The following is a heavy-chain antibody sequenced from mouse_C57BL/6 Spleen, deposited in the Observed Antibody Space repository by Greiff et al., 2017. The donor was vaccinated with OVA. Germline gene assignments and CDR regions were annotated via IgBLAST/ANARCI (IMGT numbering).Heavy chain of an antibody. Sequence: LQQSGAELVRPGSSVKLSCKASYFAFTASAMHWVKQRPGHGLEWIGSFTLYSDATEYSENFKGKATLTANTSSSTAYMALSSLTSEDSAVYDCARSGSNYGYAMDDWGKGTSVTVSS. CDR3: ARSGSNYGYAMDD. J-gene: IGHJ4*01. CDR1: YFAFTASA. V-gene: IGHV1-49*01. CDR2: FTLYSDAT. D-gene: IGHD2-5*01.